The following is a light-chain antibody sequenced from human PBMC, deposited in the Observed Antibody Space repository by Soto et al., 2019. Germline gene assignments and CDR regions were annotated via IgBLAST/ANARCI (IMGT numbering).Light chain of an antibody. CDR1: KNDIGVYDF. J-gene: IGLJ3*02. Sequence: QSVLTQPPSASGSPGQSVTISCTGTKNDIGVYDFVSWYQHHPGKAPRLIIYEVVQRPSGVPDRFSGSKSGNTASLTVSGLQAADEGDYYCSSYTSSSTWVFGGGTKLTVL. CDR3: SSYTSSSTWV. CDR2: EVV. V-gene: IGLV2-8*01.